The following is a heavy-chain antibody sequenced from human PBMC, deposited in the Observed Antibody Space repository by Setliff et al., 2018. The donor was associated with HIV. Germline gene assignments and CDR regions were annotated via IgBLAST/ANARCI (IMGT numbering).Heavy chain of an antibody. D-gene: IGHD1-1*01. CDR2: VSGRGDSI. J-gene: IGHJ4*02. V-gene: IGHV3-48*03. CDR1: GFTFSSYS. Sequence: LRLSCAGSGFTFSSYSLNWVRQAPGKGLEWVSYVSGRGDSIYYAASVKGRFTISRDNAKNSLYLQMNSLRAEDTAVYFCSTGPSRVSDGIADFWGPGTLVTVSS. CDR3: STGPSRVSDGIADF.